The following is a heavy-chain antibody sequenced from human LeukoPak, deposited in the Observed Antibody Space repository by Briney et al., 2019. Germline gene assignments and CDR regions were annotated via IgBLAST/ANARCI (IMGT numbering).Heavy chain of an antibody. V-gene: IGHV3-9*01. CDR2: ISWNSGSI. J-gene: IGHJ4*02. CDR3: AKTSSSWYFDY. Sequence: PGGSLRLSCAASGFTFDDYARHWVRQAPGKGLEWVSGISWNSGSIGYADSVKGRFTISRDNAKNSLYLQMNSLRAEDTALYYCAKTSSSWYFDYWGQGTLVTVSS. CDR1: GFTFDDYA. D-gene: IGHD6-13*01.